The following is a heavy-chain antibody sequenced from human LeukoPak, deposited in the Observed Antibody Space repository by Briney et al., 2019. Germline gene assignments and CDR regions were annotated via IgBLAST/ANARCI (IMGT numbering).Heavy chain of an antibody. V-gene: IGHV3-21*01. J-gene: IGHJ4*02. CDR1: GFTFSGYT. Sequence: PGGSLRLSCAASGFTFSGYTMNWVRQAPGKGLEWVSSISPSSYYIYYADSLEGRFTISRDNAKSSLYLQMNSLRVEDTAVYYCAITGGPTVTAFDLWGQGILVTVSS. D-gene: IGHD4-17*01. CDR3: AITGGPTVTAFDL. CDR2: ISPSSYYI.